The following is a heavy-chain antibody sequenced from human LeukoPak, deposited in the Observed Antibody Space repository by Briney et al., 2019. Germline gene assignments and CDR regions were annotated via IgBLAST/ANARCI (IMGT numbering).Heavy chain of an antibody. V-gene: IGHV3-64*01. D-gene: IGHD5-24*01. CDR3: AREDGYVNFDY. J-gene: IGHJ4*02. Sequence: YVFAFSSHGGSTYYATSVKGRFTISRENSKNTLYLQMGSLRAEDMAVYYCAREDGYVNFDYWGQGTLVTVSS. CDR2: FSSHGGST.